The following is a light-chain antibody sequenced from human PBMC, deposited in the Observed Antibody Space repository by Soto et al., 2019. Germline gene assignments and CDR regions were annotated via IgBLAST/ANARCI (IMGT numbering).Light chain of an antibody. CDR2: EVS. CDR3: CSYAGSSTWV. Sequence: QSVLTQPASVSGSPGQSITISCTGTSSDVGSYNLVSWYQQHPGKAPKLMIYEVSKRPSGVSNRFSGSKSGNTASLTISGLQAEEEADYYCCSYAGSSTWVFGTGTKVTVL. V-gene: IGLV2-23*02. J-gene: IGLJ1*01. CDR1: SSDVGSYNL.